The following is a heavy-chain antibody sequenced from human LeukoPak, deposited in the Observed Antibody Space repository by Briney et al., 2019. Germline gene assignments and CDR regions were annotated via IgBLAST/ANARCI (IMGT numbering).Heavy chain of an antibody. CDR1: GFRFTDYS. J-gene: IGHJ6*02. Sequence: PGGSLRLSCAASGFRFTDYSMRWVRQAPGKGLEWVAGLGRSGEYKYYADSVKGLFTIYRDNSKDTMSLKMNSLRAEASAIYFCVKDRPCETCMPMDAWGQGTTVTVSS. V-gene: IGHV3-23*01. CDR3: VKDRPCETCMPMDA. D-gene: IGHD2-2*01. CDR2: LGRSGEYK.